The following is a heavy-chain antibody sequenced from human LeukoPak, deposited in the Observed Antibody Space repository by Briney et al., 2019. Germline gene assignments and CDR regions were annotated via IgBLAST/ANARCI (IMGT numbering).Heavy chain of an antibody. CDR1: GFTFTSSA. D-gene: IGHD3-16*01. CDR2: IVVGSGNT. Sequence: GASVKVSCKASGFTFTSSAVQWVRQARGQRLEWIGWIVVGSGNTNYTQKFQERVTITRDMSTSTAYMELSSLRSEDTAVYYCAAWGPTDYFDYWGQGTLVTVSS. V-gene: IGHV1-58*01. CDR3: AAWGPTDYFDY. J-gene: IGHJ4*02.